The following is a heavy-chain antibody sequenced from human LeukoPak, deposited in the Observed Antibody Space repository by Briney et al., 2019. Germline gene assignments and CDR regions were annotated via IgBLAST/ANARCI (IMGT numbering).Heavy chain of an antibody. CDR1: GYTFTSYG. Sequence: ASVKVSCKASGYTFTSYGISWVRQAPGQGLEWMGWISAYNGNTNYAQKLQGRVTMTTGTSTSTAYMELRSLRSDDTAVYYCARDIWARGLPGYWGQGTLVTVSS. V-gene: IGHV1-18*01. J-gene: IGHJ4*02. CDR3: ARDIWARGLPGY. CDR2: ISAYNGNT. D-gene: IGHD3-16*01.